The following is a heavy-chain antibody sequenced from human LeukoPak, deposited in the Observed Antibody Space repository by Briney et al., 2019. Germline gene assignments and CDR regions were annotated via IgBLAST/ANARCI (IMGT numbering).Heavy chain of an antibody. CDR3: ARKGSWYYGMDV. J-gene: IGHJ6*02. Sequence: GGSLRLSCAASGFTVSSNYMSWVRQAPGKGLGWVSVIYSGGSTYYADSVKGRFTISRDNSKNTLYLQMNSLRAEDTAVYYCARKGSWYYGMDVWGQGTTVTVSS. D-gene: IGHD3-10*01. CDR2: IYSGGST. CDR1: GFTVSSNY. V-gene: IGHV3-66*01.